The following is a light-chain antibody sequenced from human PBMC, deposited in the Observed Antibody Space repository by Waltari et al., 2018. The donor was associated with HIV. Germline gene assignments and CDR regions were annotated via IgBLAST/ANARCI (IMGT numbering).Light chain of an antibody. V-gene: IGLV1-40*01. CDR3: QSYDSSLRGGV. J-gene: IGLJ3*02. CDR1: SSNIGAGYD. CDR2: GNN. Sequence: QSVLTQPPSVSGAPGQRVTISCPGTSSNIGAGYDFHWYQHLPGTAPKPLIYGNNNRPSGVPDRFSGSKSGTSASLAITGLQAEDEADYYCQSYDSSLRGGVFGGGTKLTVL.